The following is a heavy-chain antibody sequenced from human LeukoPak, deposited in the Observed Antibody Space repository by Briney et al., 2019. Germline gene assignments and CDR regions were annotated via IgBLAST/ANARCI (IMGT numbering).Heavy chain of an antibody. CDR2: IRGSGGST. J-gene: IGHJ4*02. CDR3: AKDGCSGGSCYYFDY. V-gene: IGHV3-23*01. Sequence: PGGSLRLCCAASGITVSSSYMRWVRQAPGKGLEWVSTIRGSGGSTYYADSVKGRFTISRDNSKNTLYLQMNSLRAEDTAVYYCAKDGCSGGSCYYFDYWGQGTLVTVSS. CDR1: GITVSSSY. D-gene: IGHD2-15*01.